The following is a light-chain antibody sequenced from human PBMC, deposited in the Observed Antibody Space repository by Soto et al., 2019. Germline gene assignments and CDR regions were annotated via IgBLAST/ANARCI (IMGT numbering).Light chain of an antibody. J-gene: IGLJ2*01. Sequence: QSVLTQPPSVSGAPGQRVTISCTGSSSNIGAGYDVHWYQQLPGTAPKLLIYGNSNRPSGVPDIFSGSKSGTSASLAITGLQAEDEADYYCQSYDSSLSGVVFGGGTKVTVL. CDR1: SSNIGAGYD. V-gene: IGLV1-40*01. CDR3: QSYDSSLSGVV. CDR2: GNS.